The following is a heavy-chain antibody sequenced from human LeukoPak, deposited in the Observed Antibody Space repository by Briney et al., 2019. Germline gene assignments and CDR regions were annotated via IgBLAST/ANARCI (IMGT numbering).Heavy chain of an antibody. V-gene: IGHV3-23*01. J-gene: IGHJ4*02. CDR3: AKRAVAGTYYFDY. D-gene: IGHD6-19*01. CDR2: ISASGASP. Sequence: GGSLRLSCAASGFTFNSDAMSWVRQAPGKGLEWVSIISASGASPYYADSVKGRSTISRDNSKNTLYLQMNSLRAEDTAVYYCAKRAVAGTYYFDYWGQGTLVTVSS. CDR1: GFTFNSDA.